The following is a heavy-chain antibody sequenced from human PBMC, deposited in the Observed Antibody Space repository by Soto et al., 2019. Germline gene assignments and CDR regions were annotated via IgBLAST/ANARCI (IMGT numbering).Heavy chain of an antibody. D-gene: IGHD5-12*01. V-gene: IGHV5-10-1*01. CDR3: ARHSGHNYYFDY. CDR1: GYIFTSYW. CDR2: VDPSDSYT. Sequence: PGESLKISCKVSGYIFTSYWISWVRQMPGKGLEWMGKVDPSDSYTNYSPAFQGHVTISGDRSTSTVYLQWSSLKASDTGMFYCARHSGHNYYFDYWGQGALVTVSS. J-gene: IGHJ4*02.